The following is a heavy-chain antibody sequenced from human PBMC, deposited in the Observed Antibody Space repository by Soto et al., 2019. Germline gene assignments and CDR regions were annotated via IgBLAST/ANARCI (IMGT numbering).Heavy chain of an antibody. D-gene: IGHD2-21*02. V-gene: IGHV3-53*01. CDR2: IYSGETT. Sequence: PGGSLRLSCAASGFNVNSDYMNWVRQTPGKGLEWVASIYSGETTYYADSVRGRFIISSDKSKNTLYFQLSSLRIEDTAVYYCTRDGRGLGRLSLFEYWGQGVLVTVSS. CDR1: GFNVNSDY. J-gene: IGHJ4*02. CDR3: TRDGRGLGRLSLFEY.